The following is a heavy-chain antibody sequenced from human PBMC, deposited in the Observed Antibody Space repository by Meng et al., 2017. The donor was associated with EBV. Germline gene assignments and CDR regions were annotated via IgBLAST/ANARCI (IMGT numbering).Heavy chain of an antibody. D-gene: IGHD6-13*01. Sequence: QLQLQESGPGLVKPSETLSLTCTVSGGSISSSSYYWGWIRQPPGKGLEWIGSIYYSGSTYYNPSLKSRVTISVDTSKNQFSLKLSSVTAADTAVYYCARRGHSSSRTEFDPWGQGTLVTVSS. V-gene: IGHV4-39*07. J-gene: IGHJ5*02. CDR3: ARRGHSSSRTEFDP. CDR1: GGSISSSSYY. CDR2: IYYSGST.